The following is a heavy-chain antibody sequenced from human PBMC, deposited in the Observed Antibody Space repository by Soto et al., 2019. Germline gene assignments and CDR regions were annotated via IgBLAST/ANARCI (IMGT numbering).Heavy chain of an antibody. CDR1: GFTFSTHA. CDR3: AKEGGSIGGWFGRKFDS. D-gene: IGHD3-16*01. CDR2: ISSGGTTT. V-gene: IGHV3-23*01. J-gene: IGHJ4*02. Sequence: GGSLRLSCAASGFTFSTHAMSWVRQAPGKGLEWVSSISSGGTTTFYAASVEGRFTISRDKSKNTLYLQMNSLRADDTAVYFCAKEGGSIGGWFGRKFDSWGQGTQVTVSS.